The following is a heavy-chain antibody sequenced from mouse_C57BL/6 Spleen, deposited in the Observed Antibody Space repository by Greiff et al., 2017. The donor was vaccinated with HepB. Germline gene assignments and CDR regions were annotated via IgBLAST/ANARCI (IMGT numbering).Heavy chain of an antibody. CDR1: GYTFTSYW. CDR2: IDPSDSYT. J-gene: IGHJ2*01. Sequence: QVQLKQPGAELVMPGASVKLSCKASGYTFTSYWMHWVKQRPGQGLEWIGEIDPSDSYTNYNQKFKGKSTLTVDKSSSTAYMQLSSLTSEDSAVYYCARNYGSSYGNFDYWGQGTTLTVSS. V-gene: IGHV1-69*01. D-gene: IGHD1-1*01. CDR3: ARNYGSSYGNFDY.